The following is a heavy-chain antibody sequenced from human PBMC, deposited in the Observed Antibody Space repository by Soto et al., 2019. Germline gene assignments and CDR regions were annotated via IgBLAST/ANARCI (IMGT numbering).Heavy chain of an antibody. J-gene: IGHJ4*02. V-gene: IGHV3-73*01. D-gene: IGHD3-9*01. CDR3: SREDSDWFFN. CDR2: IGSKGETYAT. CDR1: GFTLGASA. Sequence: GGSLRLSCAASGFTLGASALQWVRQASGKGLEWLGRIGSKGETYATAYAASVKGRFTISRDDSKNTSYLQMNSLESEDTAVYYCSREDSDWFFNWGRGTLVTVSS.